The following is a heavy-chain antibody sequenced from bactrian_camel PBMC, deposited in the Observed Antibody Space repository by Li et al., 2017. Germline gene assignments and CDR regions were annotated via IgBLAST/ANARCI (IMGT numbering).Heavy chain of an antibody. CDR1: SITDGIDA. CDR2: ISWNGGST. J-gene: IGHJ6*01. Sequence: HVQLVESGGGSVQAGQSLRLSCAASSITDGIDAMAWFRQAPGKEREGVSCISWNGGSTYYADSVKDRFAISRDNAKNTLYLQMNSLKPEDTAMYYCAAERGHWPYDFCSRARSSAGYWGQGTQVTVS. D-gene: IGHD3*01. V-gene: IGHV3S60*01. CDR3: AAERGHWPYDFCSRARSSAGY.